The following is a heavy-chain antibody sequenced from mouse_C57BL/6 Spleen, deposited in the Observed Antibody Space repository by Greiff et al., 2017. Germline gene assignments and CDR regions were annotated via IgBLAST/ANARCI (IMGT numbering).Heavy chain of an antibody. CDR1: GFTFSDYG. Sequence: DVMLVESGGGLVKPGGSLKLSCAASGFTFSDYGMHWVRQAPEKGLEWVAYISSGSSTIYYADTVKGRFPISRDNAKNTLFLQMTSLRSEDTAMYYCATAGSSYGYYAMDYWGQGTSVTVSS. J-gene: IGHJ4*01. V-gene: IGHV5-17*01. CDR2: ISSGSSTI. CDR3: ATAGSSYGYYAMDY. D-gene: IGHD1-1*01.